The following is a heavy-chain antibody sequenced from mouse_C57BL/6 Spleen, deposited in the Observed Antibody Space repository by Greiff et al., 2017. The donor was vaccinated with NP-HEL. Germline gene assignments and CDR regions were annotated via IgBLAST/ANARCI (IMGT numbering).Heavy chain of an antibody. Sequence: VKLQQSGAELVRPGTSVKVSCKASGYAFTNYLIEWVKQRPGQGLEWIGVINPGGGGTNYTEKFKGKATLTADKSSSTAYMQLSSLTSEDSAGYFCGRGFSYAMDYWGQGTSVTVSS. CDR2: INPGGGGT. CDR1: GYAFTNYL. J-gene: IGHJ4*01. V-gene: IGHV1-54*01. CDR3: GRGFSYAMDY.